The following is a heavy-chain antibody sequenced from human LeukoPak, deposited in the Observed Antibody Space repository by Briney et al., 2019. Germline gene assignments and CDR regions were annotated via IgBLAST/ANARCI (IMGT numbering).Heavy chain of an antibody. D-gene: IGHD6-13*01. J-gene: IGHJ4*02. CDR2: IYHSGST. CDR3: AREELAAEIDY. Sequence: SETLSLTCTVSGGSISSGGYYWSWIRQPPGKGLEWIGYIYHSGSTYYNPSLKSRVTISVDRSKNQFSLKLSSVTAADTAVYYCAREELAAEIDYWGQGTLVTVSS. CDR1: GGSISSGGYY. V-gene: IGHV4-30-2*01.